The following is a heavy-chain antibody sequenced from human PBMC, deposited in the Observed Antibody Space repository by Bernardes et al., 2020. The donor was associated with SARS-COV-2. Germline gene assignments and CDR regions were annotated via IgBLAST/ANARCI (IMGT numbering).Heavy chain of an antibody. CDR1: GGSISSFY. D-gene: IGHD4-17*01. Sequence: SETLSLTCTVSGGSISSFYWSWIRQPPGKGLECIGYIYYSGITNYNPSLKSRVTISLDTSKNQFSLNLHSVTAADTAVYYCARHYGDYVGGWGQGTLVTVSS. J-gene: IGHJ4*02. CDR2: IYYSGIT. CDR3: ARHYGDYVGG. V-gene: IGHV4-59*01.